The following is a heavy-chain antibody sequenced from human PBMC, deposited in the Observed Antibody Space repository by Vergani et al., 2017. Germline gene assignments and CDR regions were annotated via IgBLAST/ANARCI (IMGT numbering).Heavy chain of an antibody. V-gene: IGHV4-59*01. Sequence: QVQLQESGPGLVKPSETLSLTCTVSGGSISSYYWSWIRQPPGKGLEWIGYIYYSGSTNYNPSLKRRVTISVDTSKNQFSLKLSSVTAADTAVYYCARAVRYSSGWYWFDPWGQGTLVTVSS. CDR2: IYYSGST. J-gene: IGHJ5*02. CDR1: GGSISSYY. CDR3: ARAVRYSSGWYWFDP. D-gene: IGHD6-19*01.